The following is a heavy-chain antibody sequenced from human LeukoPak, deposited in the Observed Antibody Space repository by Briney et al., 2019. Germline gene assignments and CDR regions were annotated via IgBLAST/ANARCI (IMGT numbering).Heavy chain of an antibody. D-gene: IGHD3-22*01. Sequence: GGTLRLSCAASGFTFSSCGMTWVRRAPGKGLEWVSAITTTGTTYYADSVKGRFTISRDNSKNTLYLQMNTLRAEDTAIYYCARRIGYVDYWGQGTLVTVSS. CDR1: GFTFSSCG. J-gene: IGHJ4*02. CDR3: ARRIGYVDY. V-gene: IGHV3-23*01. CDR2: ITTTGTT.